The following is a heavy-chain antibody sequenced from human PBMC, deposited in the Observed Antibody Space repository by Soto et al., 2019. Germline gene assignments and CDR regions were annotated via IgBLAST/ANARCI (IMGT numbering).Heavy chain of an antibody. CDR1: GYSFTSYW. V-gene: IGHV5-10-1*01. CDR2: IDPSDSYT. Sequence: GESLTISCKGSGYSFTSYWISWVRQMPGKGLEWMGKIDPSDSYTNYSPSFQGHVTISADKSITTAYLQWSSLKASDTAMYYCARWYTSSSEDLAYWGQGALVTAS. D-gene: IGHD6-6*01. CDR3: ARWYTSSSEDLAY. J-gene: IGHJ1*01.